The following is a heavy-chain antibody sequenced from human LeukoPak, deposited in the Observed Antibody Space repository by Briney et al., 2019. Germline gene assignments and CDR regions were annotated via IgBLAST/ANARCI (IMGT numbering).Heavy chain of an antibody. J-gene: IGHJ4*02. CDR1: GFTFEDYA. D-gene: IGHD6-19*01. CDR2: ISWNSGTI. Sequence: GGSLRLSCAASGFTFEDYAMHWVRQAPGKGLEWVSGISWNSGTIGYADSVKGRFTISRDNAKNSLYLQMNSLRVEDTAVYYCARDGGSAWFFRYWGQGTLVTVSS. V-gene: IGHV3-9*01. CDR3: ARDGGSAWFFRY.